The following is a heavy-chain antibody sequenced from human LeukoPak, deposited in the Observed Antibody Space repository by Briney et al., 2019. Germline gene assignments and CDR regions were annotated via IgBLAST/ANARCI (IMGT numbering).Heavy chain of an antibody. CDR3: ATSLLYYYGSGSYSLEYFQH. CDR1: GGSFSGYY. D-gene: IGHD3-10*01. CDR2: INHSGST. V-gene: IGHV4-34*01. J-gene: IGHJ1*01. Sequence: SETLSFTCAVYGGSFSGYYWSWIRQPPGKGLEWIGEINHSGSTNYNPSLKSRVTISVDTSKNQFSLKLSSVTAADTAVYYCATSLLYYYGSGSYSLEYFQHWGQGTLVTVSS.